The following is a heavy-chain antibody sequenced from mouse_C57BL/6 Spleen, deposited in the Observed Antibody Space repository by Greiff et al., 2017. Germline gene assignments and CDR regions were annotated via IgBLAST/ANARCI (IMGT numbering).Heavy chain of an antibody. CDR2: INYDGSST. CDR3: ARDRGWGYDGYFDY. Sequence: EVQLVESEGGLVQPGSSMKLSCTASGFTFSDYYMAWVRQVPEKGLEWVANINYDGSSTYYLDSLKSRFIISRDNAKNMLYLQMSSLKSEDTATYYCARDRGWGYDGYFDYWGQGTTLTVSS. CDR1: GFTFSDYY. D-gene: IGHD2-2*01. J-gene: IGHJ2*01. V-gene: IGHV5-16*01.